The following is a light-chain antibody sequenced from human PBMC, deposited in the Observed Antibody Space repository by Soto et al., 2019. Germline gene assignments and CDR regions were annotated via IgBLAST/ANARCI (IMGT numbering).Light chain of an antibody. Sequence: QSALTQPPSASGSPGQSVTISCTGTSSDVGGYNYVSWYQQHPGKAPKLMIYEVSKRPSGVPDRFSGSKSGNTASLTVSGLQAEDEADYYCLLYYGGVWVFGGGTKLTVL. J-gene: IGLJ3*02. CDR1: SSDVGGYNY. CDR3: LLYYGGVWV. CDR2: EVS. V-gene: IGLV2-8*01.